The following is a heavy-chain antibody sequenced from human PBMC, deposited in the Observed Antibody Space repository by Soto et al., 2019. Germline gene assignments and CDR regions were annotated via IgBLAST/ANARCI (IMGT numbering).Heavy chain of an antibody. CDR1: GFTFSSYW. Sequence: EVQLVESGGGLVQPGGSLRLSCAASGFTFSSYWMHWVRQAPGKGLVCVSRISGDGGSTSYADSVQGRFTISRDNAGNTVYLQMNSLRDEDTAVYYCERGSSTFCLDWGQGTLVTVSS. CDR2: ISGDGGST. CDR3: ERGSSTFCLD. D-gene: IGHD2-2*01. V-gene: IGHV3-74*01. J-gene: IGHJ4*02.